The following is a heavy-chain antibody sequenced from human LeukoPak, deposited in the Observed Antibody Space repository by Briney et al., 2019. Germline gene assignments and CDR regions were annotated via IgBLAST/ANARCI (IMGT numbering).Heavy chain of an antibody. CDR3: ASDIAAAADY. CDR1: GFTFSSYG. Sequence: GGSLRLSCAASGFTFSSYGMHWVRQAPGKGLEWVAVISYDGSNKYYADSVKGRFTISRDNSKNTLYLQMNSLRAEDTAVYYCASDIAAAADYWGQGTLVTVSS. CDR2: ISYDGSNK. J-gene: IGHJ4*02. D-gene: IGHD6-13*01. V-gene: IGHV3-30*03.